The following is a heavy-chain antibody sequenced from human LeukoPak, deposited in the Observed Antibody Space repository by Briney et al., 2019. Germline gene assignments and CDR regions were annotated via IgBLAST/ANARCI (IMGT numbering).Heavy chain of an antibody. CDR2: ISWNSGSI. CDR1: GFTFDDYA. Sequence: PGGSLRLSCAASGFTFDDYAMHWVRQAPGKGLEWVSGISWNSGSIGYADSVKGRFTISRDNAKNSLYLQMNSLRAEDTAVYYCARDGADRMITFGGVIVLDYWGQGTLVTVSS. CDR3: ARDGADRMITFGGVIVLDY. J-gene: IGHJ4*02. V-gene: IGHV3-9*01. D-gene: IGHD3-16*02.